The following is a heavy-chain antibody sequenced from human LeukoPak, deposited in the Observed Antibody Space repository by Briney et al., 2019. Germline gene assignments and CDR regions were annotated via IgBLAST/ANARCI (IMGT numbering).Heavy chain of an antibody. V-gene: IGHV3-66*02. D-gene: IGHD3-3*01. Sequence: GGSLRLSCAASGFTVGSNYLNWVRQAPGKGLEWVSIIYSEGRTKYADSVKGRFTISRDNSKNTLYLQMNRLQTEDTAVYYCARDRVFGWYFDLWGRGTLVTVSS. CDR2: IYSEGRT. CDR3: ARDRVFGWYFDL. CDR1: GFTVGSNY. J-gene: IGHJ2*01.